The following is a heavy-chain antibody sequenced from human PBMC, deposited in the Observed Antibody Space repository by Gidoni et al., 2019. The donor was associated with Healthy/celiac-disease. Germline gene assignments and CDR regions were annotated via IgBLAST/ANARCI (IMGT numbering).Heavy chain of an antibody. CDR1: GFTFTSSA. J-gene: IGHJ5*02. D-gene: IGHD3-3*01. Sequence: HMQLVQSGPEVLKPGTSVKVSCTPSGFTFTSSAVQWVRQARGQRLGWIGWIVVGSSNTNYGQKFQERVTITRDMDTSTAYMELSSLRSEDTAVDYCAADTPLSPHYDGWSGYYSWGQGTLVTVSS. CDR3: AADTPLSPHYDGWSGYYS. CDR2: IVVGSSNT. V-gene: IGHV1-58*01.